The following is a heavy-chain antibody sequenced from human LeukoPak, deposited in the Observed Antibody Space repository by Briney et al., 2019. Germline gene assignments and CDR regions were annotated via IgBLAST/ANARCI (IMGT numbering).Heavy chain of an antibody. D-gene: IGHD4-17*01. CDR2: IYYSGNT. J-gene: IGHJ4*02. CDR1: GGSISSSSYY. Sequence: SETLSLTCTVSGGSISSSSYYWGWIRQPPGKGLEWIGNIYYSGNTYYSPSLKSRVTISVDTSKKQFSLRLSSVTAADTAVYYCARSEPIYGDYVVDYWGQGTLVTVSS. V-gene: IGHV4-39*01. CDR3: ARSEPIYGDYVVDY.